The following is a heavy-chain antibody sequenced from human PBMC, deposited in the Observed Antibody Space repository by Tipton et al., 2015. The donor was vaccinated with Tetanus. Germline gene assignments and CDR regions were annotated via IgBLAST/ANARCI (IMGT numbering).Heavy chain of an antibody. CDR1: GGSFSGYY. J-gene: IGHJ5*02. CDR2: INHSGST. CDR3: TRGHDSMIVVVITSNGFDP. D-gene: IGHD3-22*01. V-gene: IGHV4-34*01. Sequence: TLSLTCAVYGGSFSGYYWSWIRQPPGKGLEWIGEINHSGSTNYNPSLKGRVTISVDTSKNQFSLKLSSVTAADTAVYYCTRGHDSMIVVVITSNGFDPWGQGTLVSVSS.